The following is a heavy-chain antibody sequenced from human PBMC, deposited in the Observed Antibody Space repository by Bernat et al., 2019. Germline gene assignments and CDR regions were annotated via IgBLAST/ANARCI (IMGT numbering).Heavy chain of an antibody. D-gene: IGHD6-13*01. J-gene: IGHJ4*02. CDR1: GDSISSGAYY. CDR2: IHSTRRS. Sequence: QLQLHESCPGLVEPSETLSLTCTLSGDSISSGAYYWGWIRQLPGKGLEWIGSIHSTRRSYYNPSLKSRVTISADTSKNRFSLHVNCVTATETAIYYCATHAGIALAYHLDNRGQGTLVPVSS. CDR3: ATHAGIALAYHLDN. V-gene: IGHV4-39*01.